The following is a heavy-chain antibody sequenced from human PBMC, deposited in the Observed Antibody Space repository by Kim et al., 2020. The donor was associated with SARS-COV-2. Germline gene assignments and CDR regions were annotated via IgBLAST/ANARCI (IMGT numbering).Heavy chain of an antibody. CDR3: ARGAVAGAFDY. V-gene: IGHV3-21*01. J-gene: IGHJ4*02. Sequence: YYADSVKGRFTISRDNAKNSLYLQMNSLRAEDTAVYYCARGAVAGAFDYWGQGTLVTVSS. D-gene: IGHD6-19*01.